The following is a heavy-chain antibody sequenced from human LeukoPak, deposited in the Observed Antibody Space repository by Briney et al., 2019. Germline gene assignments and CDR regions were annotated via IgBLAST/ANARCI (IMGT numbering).Heavy chain of an antibody. CDR2: ISYDGSNK. Sequence: GGSLRLSCAASGFTFSSYAMHWVRQAPGKGLEWVAVISYDGSNKCYADSVKGRFTISRDNSKNTLYLQMNSLRAEDTAVYYCARSHVDTGYYFDYWGQGALVTVSS. J-gene: IGHJ4*02. D-gene: IGHD5-18*01. V-gene: IGHV3-30-3*01. CDR1: GFTFSSYA. CDR3: ARSHVDTGYYFDY.